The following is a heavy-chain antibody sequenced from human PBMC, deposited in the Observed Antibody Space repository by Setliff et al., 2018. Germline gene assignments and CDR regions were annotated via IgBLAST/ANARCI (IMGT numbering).Heavy chain of an antibody. J-gene: IGHJ6*02. CDR2: IHQDGSER. CDR1: GFTFGSYW. D-gene: IGHD3-3*01. Sequence: GGSLRLSCAASGFTFGSYWMTWVRQAPEKGLEWVANIHQDGSERHYVDSVKGRFTISRDNAKNSLFLQMNILEVEDTAVYYCARESYNFWSGYYDYYYYYGMDVWGQGTTVTVSS. CDR3: ARESYNFWSGYYDYYYYYGMDV. V-gene: IGHV3-7*01.